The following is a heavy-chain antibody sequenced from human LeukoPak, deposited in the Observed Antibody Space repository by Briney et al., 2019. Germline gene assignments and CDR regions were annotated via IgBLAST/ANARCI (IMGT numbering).Heavy chain of an antibody. CDR2: IYYSGST. V-gene: IGHV4-59*08. J-gene: IGHJ5*02. D-gene: IGHD3-3*01. CDR1: GGSISSCY. Sequence: PSETLSLTCTVSGGSISSCYWSWIRQPPGKGLEWIGYIYYSGSTNYNPSLKSRVTISVDTSKNQFSLKLSSVTAADTAVYYCARHSPTYYDFWSGYYNWFDPWGQGTLVTVSS. CDR3: ARHSPTYYDFWSGYYNWFDP.